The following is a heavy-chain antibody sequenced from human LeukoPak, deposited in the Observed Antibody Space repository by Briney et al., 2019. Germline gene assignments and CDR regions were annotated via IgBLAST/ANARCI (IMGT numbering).Heavy chain of an antibody. CDR1: GFTFSNHG. CDR2: IWYDGSNK. J-gene: IGHJ4*02. D-gene: IGHD2-15*01. V-gene: IGHV3-33*08. CDR3: ARDGGGHLSN. Sequence: GGSLRLSCAASGFTFSNHGMHWVRQAPGKGLEWVAVIWYDGSNKSYGDSVKGRFTISRDNSKNTLYLQMSSLRAEDTAVYYCARDGGGHLSNWGQGTLVTVSS.